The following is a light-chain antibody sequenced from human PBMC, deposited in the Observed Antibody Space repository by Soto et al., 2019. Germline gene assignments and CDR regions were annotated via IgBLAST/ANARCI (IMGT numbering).Light chain of an antibody. Sequence: QSALTQPASVSGSPGQSITISCTGTSSDVGGYNYVSWYQQHPGKAPKLMIDEVNNRPSGVSNRFSGSKSGNTASLTISGLQAEDEADYYRSSYTTSSTPVVFGGGTKLTVL. CDR1: SSDVGGYNY. V-gene: IGLV2-14*01. CDR2: EVN. CDR3: SSYTTSSTPVV. J-gene: IGLJ2*01.